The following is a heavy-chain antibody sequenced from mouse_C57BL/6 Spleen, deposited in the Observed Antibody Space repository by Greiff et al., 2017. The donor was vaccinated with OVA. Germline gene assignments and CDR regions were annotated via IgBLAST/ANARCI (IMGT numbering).Heavy chain of an antibody. CDR2: IYPRDGST. CDR3: AGAYYSNSLDY. V-gene: IGHV1-85*01. CDR1: GYTFTSYD. Sequence: VQLVESGPELVKPGASVKLSCKASGYTFTSYDINWVKQRPGQGLEWIGWIYPRDGSTKYNEKFKGKATLTVDTSSSTAYMELHSLTSEDSAVYFCAGAYYSNSLDYWGQGTTLTVSS. D-gene: IGHD2-5*01. J-gene: IGHJ2*01.